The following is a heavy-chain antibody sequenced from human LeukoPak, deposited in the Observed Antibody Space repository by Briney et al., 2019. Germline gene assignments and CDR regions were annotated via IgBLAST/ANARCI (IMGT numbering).Heavy chain of an antibody. CDR1: GGSISSYY. Sequence: SETLSLTCTVSGGSISSYYWSRIRQPPGKGLEWIGYIYTSGSTNYNPSLKSRVTISVDTSKNQFSLKLSSVTAADTAVYYCARRITIFGVALDVWGKGTTVTVPS. J-gene: IGHJ6*04. V-gene: IGHV4-4*09. D-gene: IGHD3-3*01. CDR2: IYTSGST. CDR3: ARRITIFGVALDV.